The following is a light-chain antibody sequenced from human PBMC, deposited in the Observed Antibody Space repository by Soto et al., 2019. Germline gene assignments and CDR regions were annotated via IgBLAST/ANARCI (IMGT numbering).Light chain of an antibody. CDR1: QDISSW. CDR2: AAS. V-gene: IGKV1-12*01. CDR3: QQANSFPIT. J-gene: IGKJ5*01. Sequence: DIQITQSPSSVSASVGDRVTITCRASQDISSWLAWYQKKPGKAPKLLIYAASSLQSGVPSRFSGSGSGTDFTLTISSLQPEDCAIYFCQQANSFPITFGQGTRLEIK.